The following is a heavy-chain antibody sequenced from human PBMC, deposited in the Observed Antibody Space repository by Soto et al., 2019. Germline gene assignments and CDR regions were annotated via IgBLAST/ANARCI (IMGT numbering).Heavy chain of an antibody. J-gene: IGHJ6*02. Sequence: QVQLVQSGAEVKKPGASVKVSCKASGYTFTSYGISWVRQAPGQGLEWMGWISGYNGNTNYAQRLQGRVTMTTDTSTSTLYMELRSLRSDDTAVYYCARDVRGHYYYYGMDVWGQGTTVTVSS. CDR3: ARDVRGHYYYYGMDV. CDR1: GYTFTSYG. CDR2: ISGYNGNT. V-gene: IGHV1-18*01. D-gene: IGHD5-12*01.